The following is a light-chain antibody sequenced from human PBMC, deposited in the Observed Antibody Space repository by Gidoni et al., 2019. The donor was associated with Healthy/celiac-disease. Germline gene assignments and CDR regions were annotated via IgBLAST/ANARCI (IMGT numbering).Light chain of an antibody. J-gene: IGLJ2*01. V-gene: IGLV2-14*01. CDR1: SSDVGGYNY. Sequence: QPALTQPASVSGSPGQSIIISCTGTSSDVGGYNYVSWYQQHPGKAPKLMIYDVSNRPSGVSNRFSGSKSGNTASLTISGLQAEDEADYYCSSYTSSSTLGVFGGGTKLTVL. CDR2: DVS. CDR3: SSYTSSSTLGV.